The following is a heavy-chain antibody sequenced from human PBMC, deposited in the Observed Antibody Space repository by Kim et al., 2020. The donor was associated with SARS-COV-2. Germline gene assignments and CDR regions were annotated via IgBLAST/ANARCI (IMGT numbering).Heavy chain of an antibody. CDR1: GGTFSSYA. J-gene: IGHJ6*02. CDR2: IIPIFGTA. D-gene: IGHD1-26*01. V-gene: IGHV1-69*13. CDR3: AIEVHSGSYLDEIKPYYYYGMDV. Sequence: SVKVSCKASGGTFSSYAISWVRQAPGQGLEWMGGIIPIFGTANYAQKFQGRVTITADESTSTAYMELSSLRSEDTAVYYCAIEVHSGSYLDEIKPYYYYGMDVWGQGTTVTVSS.